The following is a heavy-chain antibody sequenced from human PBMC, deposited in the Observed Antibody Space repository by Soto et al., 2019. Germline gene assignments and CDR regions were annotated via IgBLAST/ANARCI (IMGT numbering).Heavy chain of an antibody. D-gene: IGHD6-13*01. CDR1: GFTFSSYA. CDR3: AKDHSSSWYRVFDY. J-gene: IGHJ4*02. V-gene: IGHV3-23*01. CDR2: ISGSGGST. Sequence: GGSLRLSCAASGFTFSSYAMSWVRQAPGKGLEWVSAISGSGGSTYYADTVKGRFTISRDYSKNTLYLQMNSLRAEDTAVYYCAKDHSSSWYRVFDYWGQGTLVTVSS.